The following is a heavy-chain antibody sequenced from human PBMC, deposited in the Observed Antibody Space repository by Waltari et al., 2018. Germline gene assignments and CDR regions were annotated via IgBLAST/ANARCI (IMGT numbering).Heavy chain of an antibody. J-gene: IGHJ3*02. CDR1: GGSISSSNW. Sequence: QVQLQESGPGLVKPSGTLSLTCAVSGGSISSSNWLSWVRQPPGKGLEWIGEIYHSGSTNYNPSLKSRVTISVDKSKNQFSLKLSSVTAADTAVYYCARFNYDILTGYYSHDAFDIWGQGTMVTVSS. D-gene: IGHD3-9*01. V-gene: IGHV4-4*02. CDR3: ARFNYDILTGYYSHDAFDI. CDR2: IYHSGST.